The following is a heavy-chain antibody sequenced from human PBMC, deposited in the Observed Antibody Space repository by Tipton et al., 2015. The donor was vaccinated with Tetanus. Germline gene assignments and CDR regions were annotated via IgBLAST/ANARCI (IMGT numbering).Heavy chain of an antibody. CDR3: ARESNQDFWSGYYTYYYYYGMDV. J-gene: IGHJ6*02. Sequence: SGFTFSSYGMHWVRQAPGKGLEWVAVIWYDGSNKYYADSGKGRFTISRDNSKNTLYLQMNSLRAEDTAVYYCARESNQDFWSGYYTYYYYYGMDVWGQGTTVTVSS. CDR2: IWYDGSNK. V-gene: IGHV3-33*01. CDR1: GFTFSSYG. D-gene: IGHD3-3*01.